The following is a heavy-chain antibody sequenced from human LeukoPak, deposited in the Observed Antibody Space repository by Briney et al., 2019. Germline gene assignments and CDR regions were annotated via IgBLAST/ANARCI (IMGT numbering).Heavy chain of an antibody. D-gene: IGHD2-15*01. J-gene: IGHJ4*02. CDR2: INRGGDT. CDR3: ARGANIVVVVAANRPNDFDY. V-gene: IGHV4-34*01. Sequence: SETLSLTCTVYGVSSSGDYWSWIRQPPGKGLEWIGEINRGGDTSYNPSLKSRVTMSVDTSKNQFSLKLSSVTAADTAVYYCARGANIVVVVAANRPNDFDYWGQGTLVTVSS. CDR1: GVSSSGDY.